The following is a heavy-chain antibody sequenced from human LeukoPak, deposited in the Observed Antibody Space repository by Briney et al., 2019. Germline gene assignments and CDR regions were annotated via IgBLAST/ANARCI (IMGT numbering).Heavy chain of an antibody. Sequence: PSETLSLTCTVSGGSISSGDYYWNWIHQPPGKGLEWIGYIYYTGNTYYNPSLKSRVTITADTSKNQFSLKLSSLTAADSAVYYCARAHRSSGHTGLWGQGSLVTVSS. CDR1: GGSISSGDYY. D-gene: IGHD7-27*01. J-gene: IGHJ4*02. V-gene: IGHV4-30-4*08. CDR2: IYYTGNT. CDR3: ARAHRSSGHTGL.